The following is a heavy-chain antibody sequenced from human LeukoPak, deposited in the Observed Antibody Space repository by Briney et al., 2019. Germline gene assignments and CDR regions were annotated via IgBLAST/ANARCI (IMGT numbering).Heavy chain of an antibody. Sequence: SETLSLTCTVSGGSISSYYWSWIRQPPGKGLEWIGYIYYSGSTYYNPSLKSRVTISVDTSKNQFSLKLSSVTAADTAVYYCALVRGRGGWFDPWGQGTLVTVSS. J-gene: IGHJ5*02. CDR2: IYYSGST. CDR1: GGSISSYY. V-gene: IGHV4-59*04. D-gene: IGHD3-10*01. CDR3: ALVRGRGGWFDP.